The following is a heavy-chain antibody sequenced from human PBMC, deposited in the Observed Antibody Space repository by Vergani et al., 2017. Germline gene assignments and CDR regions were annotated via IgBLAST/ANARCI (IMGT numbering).Heavy chain of an antibody. V-gene: IGHV4-59*01. CDR2: IYYSGST. D-gene: IGHD3-10*01. CDR3: ARDLPVRGRDPHNWFDP. J-gene: IGHJ5*02. Sequence: QVQLQESGPGLVKPSETLSLTCTVSGGSISSYYWSWIRQPPGKGLEWIGYIYYSGSTNYNPSLKSRVTISVDTSKNQFSLKLSSVTAADTAVYYCARDLPVRGRDPHNWFDPWGQGTLVTVSS. CDR1: GGSISSYY.